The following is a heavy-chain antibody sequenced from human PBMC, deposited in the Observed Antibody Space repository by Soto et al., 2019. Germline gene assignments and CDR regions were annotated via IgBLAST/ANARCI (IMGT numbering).Heavy chain of an antibody. CDR1: GYTFTSYV. D-gene: IGHD5-12*01. V-gene: IGHV1-18*01. Sequence: QVHLVQSGAEVKKPGASVKVSCRASGYTFTSYVISWVRQAPGQGPEWMGWISAYNGNTNFAQRLQGRVTMTTDTSTSTAYMELRSLRSDDTAVYYCARVVATLAGPYGMDVWGQGTTVTVSS. CDR2: ISAYNGNT. CDR3: ARVVATLAGPYGMDV. J-gene: IGHJ6*02.